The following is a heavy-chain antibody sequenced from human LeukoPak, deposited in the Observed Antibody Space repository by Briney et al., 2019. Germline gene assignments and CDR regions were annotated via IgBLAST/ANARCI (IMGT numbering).Heavy chain of an antibody. CDR1: GFTFSSYG. J-gene: IGHJ5*02. V-gene: IGHV3-30*02. D-gene: IGHD3-10*01. Sequence: GGSLRLSCAASGFTFSSYGTHWVRQAPGKGLEWVAFIRYDGSNKYYVDSVKGRFTTSRDSSKNTLYLQMNSLRAEDTAVYYCAKDMVRVNWFDPWGQGTLVTVSS. CDR2: IRYDGSNK. CDR3: AKDMVRVNWFDP.